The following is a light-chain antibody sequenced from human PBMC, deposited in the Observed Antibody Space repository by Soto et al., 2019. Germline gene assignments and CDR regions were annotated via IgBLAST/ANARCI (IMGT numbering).Light chain of an antibody. J-gene: IGKJ1*01. V-gene: IGKV1-5*01. CDR1: QSISNW. Sequence: DIQMTQSPSTLSASVGDTVTITCRASQSISNWLAWYQQKPGKAPKLLIFAASSLQSGVPSRFSGSRSGPDFTLTISSLQPEDFATYYCQHYNSYSEAFGQGTKVDIK. CDR3: QHYNSYSEA. CDR2: AAS.